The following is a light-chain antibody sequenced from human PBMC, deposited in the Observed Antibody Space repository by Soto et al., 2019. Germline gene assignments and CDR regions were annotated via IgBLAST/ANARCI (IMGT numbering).Light chain of an antibody. Sequence: ELVLTHSPATLSLSPWERATLSCRASQSVSSYLAWYQQKPGQAPRLLIYDASNRATGIPARFSGSGSGTDFTPTISSLEPEDFAVYYCQQRSNWPLTFGGGTKVDIK. CDR1: QSVSSY. CDR2: DAS. CDR3: QQRSNWPLT. V-gene: IGKV3-11*01. J-gene: IGKJ4*01.